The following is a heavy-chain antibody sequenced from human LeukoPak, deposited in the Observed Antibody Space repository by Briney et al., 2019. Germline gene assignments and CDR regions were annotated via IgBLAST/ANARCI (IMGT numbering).Heavy chain of an antibody. J-gene: IGHJ3*02. CDR2: INPTSGYT. D-gene: IGHD3-22*01. V-gene: IGHV3-11*05. Sequence: GGSLRLSCAASGFTFSDYYMSWIRQAPGKGLEWLSYINPTSGYTPYADSVRGRFTISRDNAKNSLYLQMSSLRAEDTAVYYCARATYYYDSSGYAFDIWGQGTMVTVSS. CDR3: ARATYYYDSSGYAFDI. CDR1: GFTFSDYY.